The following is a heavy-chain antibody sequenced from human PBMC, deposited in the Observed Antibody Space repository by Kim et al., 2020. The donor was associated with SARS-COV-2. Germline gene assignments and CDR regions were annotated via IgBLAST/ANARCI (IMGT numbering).Heavy chain of an antibody. V-gene: IGHV1-3*01. J-gene: IGHJ4*02. CDR3: ARDGTTRNGGYYFDY. Sequence: PKFQGRVTITSDTSASTAYMELSSLRSEDTAVYYCARDGTTRNGGYYFDYWGQGALVTVSS. D-gene: IGHD1-1*01.